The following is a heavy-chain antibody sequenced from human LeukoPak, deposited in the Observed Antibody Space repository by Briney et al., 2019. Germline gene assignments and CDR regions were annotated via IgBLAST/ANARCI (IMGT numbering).Heavy chain of an antibody. D-gene: IGHD2-15*01. V-gene: IGHV1-2*02. Sequence: WASVKVSCKSSGYTFTGYYMHWVRQAPGQGLEWMGWINPSTGGTSYAQKFQGRVTMTRDTSIITAYMELSGLRSDDTAVYYCARSAVEAATPAGYWGQGTLVTVS. J-gene: IGHJ4*02. CDR3: ARSAVEAATPAGY. CDR1: GYTFTGYY. CDR2: INPSTGGT.